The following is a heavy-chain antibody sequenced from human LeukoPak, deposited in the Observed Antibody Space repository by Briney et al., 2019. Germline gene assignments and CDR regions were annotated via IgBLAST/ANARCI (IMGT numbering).Heavy chain of an antibody. Sequence: PSETLSLTCSVSGGSIRSGGYYWSWIRQHPGKGLERIGYIYYSGSTYYNPSLKSRVTTSVDTSKNQFSLKLSSVTAADTAVYYCARSPASITMIGGTWFLDYWGQGTLVTVSS. CDR2: IYYSGST. J-gene: IGHJ4*02. D-gene: IGHD3-22*01. V-gene: IGHV4-31*03. CDR1: GGSIRSGGYY. CDR3: ARSPASITMIGGTWFLDY.